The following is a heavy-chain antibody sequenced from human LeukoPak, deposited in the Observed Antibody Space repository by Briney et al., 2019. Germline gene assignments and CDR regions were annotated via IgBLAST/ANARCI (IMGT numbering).Heavy chain of an antibody. Sequence: ASVKVSCKASGYTFTCYYMHWVRQAPGQGRGWRGWINPNSGGTNYAQKFQGRVTMTRDTSISTGYMELSSLRSDDTAVYYCAIGTCGGDCYFVWDYWGQGTLVTVSS. CDR1: GYTFTCYY. V-gene: IGHV1-2*02. J-gene: IGHJ4*02. CDR2: INPNSGGT. D-gene: IGHD2-21*02. CDR3: AIGTCGGDCYFVWDY.